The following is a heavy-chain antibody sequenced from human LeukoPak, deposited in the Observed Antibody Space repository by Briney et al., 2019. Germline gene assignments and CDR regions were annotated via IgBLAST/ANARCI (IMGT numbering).Heavy chain of an antibody. D-gene: IGHD2-2*01. V-gene: IGHV3-49*04. CDR1: GFSFRDNA. J-gene: IGHJ6*03. CDR3: TRPSSGTSGYYHYYYMDV. Sequence: PGGSLRLSCTASGFSFRDNAMTWVRQAPGKGLEWLGFIRSKGYGGTTEYAAPVKGRFSISRDDSKSIAYLQMNSLKTEDTAVYYCTRPSSGTSGYYHYYYMDVWGRGTTVTVSS. CDR2: IRSKGYGGTT.